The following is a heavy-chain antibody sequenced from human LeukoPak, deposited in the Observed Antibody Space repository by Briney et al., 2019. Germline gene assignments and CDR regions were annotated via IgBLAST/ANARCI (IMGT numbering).Heavy chain of an antibody. CDR3: AELGITMIGGV. CDR1: GFTFSSYS. J-gene: IGHJ6*04. CDR2: ISSSSSYI. V-gene: IGHV3-21*01. D-gene: IGHD3-10*02. Sequence: SGGSLRLSCAASGFTFSSYSINWVRQAPGKGLEWVSSISSSSSYIYYADSVKGRFTISRDNAKNSLYLQMNSLRAEDTAVYYCAELGITMIGGVWGKGTTVTISS.